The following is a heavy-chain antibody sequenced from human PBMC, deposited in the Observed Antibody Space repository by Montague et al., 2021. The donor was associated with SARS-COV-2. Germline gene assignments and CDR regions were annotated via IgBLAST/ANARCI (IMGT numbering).Heavy chain of an antibody. J-gene: IGHJ6*02. CDR1: GGSISSYY. Sequence: SETLSLTCTVSGGSISSYYWSWIRQPPGKGLEWIGYIYYSGNTSYNPSLKSRVTISVDTSKNQFSLKLSSVTAADTAVYYCARLGRQQLVRLSGMDVWGQGTTVTVSS. V-gene: IGHV4-59*12. CDR2: IYYSGNT. CDR3: ARLGRQQLVRLSGMDV. D-gene: IGHD6-13*01.